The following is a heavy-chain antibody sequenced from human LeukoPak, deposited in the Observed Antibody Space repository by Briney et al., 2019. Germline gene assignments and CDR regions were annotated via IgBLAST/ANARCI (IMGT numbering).Heavy chain of an antibody. D-gene: IGHD5-24*01. Sequence: GGSLRLSCAASGFTFSSYSMIWVRQAPGKGLEWVSSISSSSSYIYYADSVKGRFTISRDNAKNSLYLQMNSLRAEDTAVYYCARSVGGVATILYFDYWGQGTLVTVSS. J-gene: IGHJ4*02. V-gene: IGHV3-21*01. CDR3: ARSVGGVATILYFDY. CDR2: ISSSSSYI. CDR1: GFTFSSYS.